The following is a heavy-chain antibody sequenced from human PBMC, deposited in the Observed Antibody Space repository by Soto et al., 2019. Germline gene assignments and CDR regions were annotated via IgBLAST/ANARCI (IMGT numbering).Heavy chain of an antibody. D-gene: IGHD2-2*01. J-gene: IGHJ6*02. V-gene: IGHV3-30*18. CDR3: AKGQHCSSTSCHFYYYGRAV. Sequence: QVQLVESGGGVVQPGRSLRLSCAASGFTFSTYGMHWVRQAPGKGLEWVAVISYDGKNKYYAQSVKGRLTISRDNSKNTLYLLVNSRRVEDTAVYYCAKGQHCSSTSCHFYYYGRAVWGQGTTVAVSS. CDR1: GFTFSTYG. CDR2: ISYDGKNK.